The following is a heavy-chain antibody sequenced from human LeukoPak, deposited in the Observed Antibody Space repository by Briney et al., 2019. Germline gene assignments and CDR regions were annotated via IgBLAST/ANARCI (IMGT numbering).Heavy chain of an antibody. CDR3: ARSGYCSSTSCYDNYYYYYGMDV. V-gene: IGHV1-18*03. Sequence: ASVKVSCKASGYTFTSYGINWVRQAPGQGLEWMGWNSVYNGNTNYAQKLQGRVTMTTDTSTSTAYMGLRSLRSDDMAVYYCARSGYCSSTSCYDNYYYYYGMDVWGQGTTVTVSS. D-gene: IGHD2-2*01. CDR2: NSVYNGNT. J-gene: IGHJ6*02. CDR1: GYTFTSYG.